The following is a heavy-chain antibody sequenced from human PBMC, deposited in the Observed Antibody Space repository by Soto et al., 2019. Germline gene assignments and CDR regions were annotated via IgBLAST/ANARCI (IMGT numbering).Heavy chain of an antibody. CDR3: ARLLNTATVTDPDY. Sequence: PGESLKISCQTSGFRFTNFWIGWVRQRPGKGLEWMGIIYPGDSDTRYSPSFQGQVTISADKSISTAYLQWSSLKASDIAMYYCARLLNTATVTDPDYWGQGTPVTVSS. D-gene: IGHD5-18*01. CDR1: GFRFTNFW. CDR2: IYPGDSDT. J-gene: IGHJ4*02. V-gene: IGHV5-51*01.